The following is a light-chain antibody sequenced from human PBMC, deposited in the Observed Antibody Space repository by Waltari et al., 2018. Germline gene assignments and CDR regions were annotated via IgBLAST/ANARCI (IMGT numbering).Light chain of an antibody. Sequence: QSALTPPASVSGYPGPSITISCPGTTSDVGNSKRVSWFQQHPGKAPKLMIYAVSKRPSGVSDRFSGSKAGDMASLTISGLQPEDEAEYFCSSYAGSSKGVFGGGTKVTVL. CDR1: TSDVGNSKR. CDR3: SSYAGSSKGV. J-gene: IGLJ2*01. CDR2: AVS. V-gene: IGLV2-23*02.